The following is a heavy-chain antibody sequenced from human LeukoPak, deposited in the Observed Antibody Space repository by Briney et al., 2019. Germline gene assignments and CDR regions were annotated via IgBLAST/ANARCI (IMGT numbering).Heavy chain of an antibody. Sequence: GESLKISCKGSGYSFTSYWIGWVRQMPGKGLEWMGIIYPGDSDTRYSPSFQGQVTISADKSISTAYLQWSSLKASDTAMYYCARGAILEYSTSSEYFDYWGQGTLVTVSS. J-gene: IGHJ4*02. D-gene: IGHD6-6*01. CDR2: IYPGDSDT. CDR3: ARGAILEYSTSSEYFDY. CDR1: GYSFTSYW. V-gene: IGHV5-51*01.